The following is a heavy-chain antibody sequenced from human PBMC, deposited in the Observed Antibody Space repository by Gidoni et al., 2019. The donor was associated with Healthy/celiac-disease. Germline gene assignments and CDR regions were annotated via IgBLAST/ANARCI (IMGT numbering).Heavy chain of an antibody. CDR3: ARDMFKRYYDFWSGYNWFDP. V-gene: IGHV3-11*01. Sequence: QVQLVESGGGLVKPGGSLRLSCAASGFTFSDYYMSWIRQAPGKGLEWVSYISSSGSTIYYADSVKGRFTISRDNAKNSLYLQMNSLRAEDTAVYYCARDMFKRYYDFWSGYNWFDPWGQGTLVTVSS. CDR1: GFTFSDYY. D-gene: IGHD3-3*01. CDR2: ISSSGSTI. J-gene: IGHJ5*02.